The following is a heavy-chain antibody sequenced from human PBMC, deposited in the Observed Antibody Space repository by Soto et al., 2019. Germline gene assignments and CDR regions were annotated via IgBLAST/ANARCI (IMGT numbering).Heavy chain of an antibody. CDR2: IYYSGST. CDR3: ARLGEFIAAAPS. D-gene: IGHD6-13*01. V-gene: IGHV4-39*01. CDR1: GGSISSSSYY. Sequence: PSETLSLTCTVSGGSISSSSYYWGWIRQPPGKGLEWIGSIYYSGSTYYNPSLKSRVTISVDTSKNQFSLKLSSVTAADTAVYYCARLGEFIAAAPSWGQGTLVT. J-gene: IGHJ4*02.